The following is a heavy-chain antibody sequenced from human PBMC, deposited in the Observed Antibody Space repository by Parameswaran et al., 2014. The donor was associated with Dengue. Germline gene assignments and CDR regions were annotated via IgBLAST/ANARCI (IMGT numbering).Heavy chain of an antibody. V-gene: IGHV3-48*03. J-gene: IGHJ2*01. CDR3: ATELPDADWYFDL. CDR2: ISSSGSTI. Sequence: WIRQPPGKGLEWVSYISSSGSTIYYADSVKGRFTISRDNAKNSLYLQMNSLRAEDTAVYYCATELPDADWYFDLWAVAPWSPSPQ.